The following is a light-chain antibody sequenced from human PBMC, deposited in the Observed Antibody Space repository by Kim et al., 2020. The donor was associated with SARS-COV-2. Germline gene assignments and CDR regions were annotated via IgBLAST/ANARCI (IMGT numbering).Light chain of an antibody. CDR2: DAS. J-gene: IGKJ4*01. CDR1: QRVSSY. V-gene: IGKV3-11*01. CDR3: QQRGSWPLT. Sequence: SLCPGESATLSCRASQRVSSYLDWYQQKPGQAPRLLIYDASNRATGIPARFSGSGSGTDFTLTIGSLEPEDFAVYYCQQRGSWPLTFGGGTKLEI.